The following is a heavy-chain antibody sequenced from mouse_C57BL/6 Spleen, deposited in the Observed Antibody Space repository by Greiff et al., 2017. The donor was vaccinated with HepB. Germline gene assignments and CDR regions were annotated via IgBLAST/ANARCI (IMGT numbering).Heavy chain of an antibody. D-gene: IGHD2-3*01. CDR1: GYTFTSYG. J-gene: IGHJ2*01. Sequence: VKLMESGAELARPGASVKLSCKASGYTFTSYGISWVKQRTGQGLEWIGEIYPRSGNTYYNEKFKGKATLTADKSSSTAYMERRSLTSEDSAVYFCARYDGYYDYWGQGTTLTVSS. CDR2: IYPRSGNT. CDR3: ARYDGYYDY. V-gene: IGHV1-81*01.